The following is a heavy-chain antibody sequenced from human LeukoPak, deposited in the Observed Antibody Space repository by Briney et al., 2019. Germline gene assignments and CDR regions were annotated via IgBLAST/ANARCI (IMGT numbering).Heavy chain of an antibody. CDR1: RFTFSGYY. CDR2: ISGGGDII. D-gene: IGHD4-11*01. V-gene: IGHV3-11*01. Sequence: GGSLRRSCAASRFTFSGYYMNWIRQAPGKGLEWVSYISGGGDIIKYADSAKGRFTISRDNAKNSLYLQMNSLRAEDTAVYYCARDYSNLGFDFWGQGTLVTVSS. CDR3: ARDYSNLGFDF. J-gene: IGHJ4*02.